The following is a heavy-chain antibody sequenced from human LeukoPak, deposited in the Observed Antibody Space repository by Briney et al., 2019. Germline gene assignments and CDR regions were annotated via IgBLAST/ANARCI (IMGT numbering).Heavy chain of an antibody. V-gene: IGHV3-53*01. J-gene: IGHJ3*02. CDR2: IYSGGST. CDR1: VFTVSSNY. D-gene: IGHD6-13*01. CDR3: WTSAAAKLANDAFDI. Sequence: GGSLRLSCAASVFTVSSNYMSWVRQAPGKGLEWVSVIYSGGSTYYADSVKGRFTISRDNSKNTLYLQMNSLRAEDTAVYYCWTSAAAKLANDAFDIWGQGTMVTVSS.